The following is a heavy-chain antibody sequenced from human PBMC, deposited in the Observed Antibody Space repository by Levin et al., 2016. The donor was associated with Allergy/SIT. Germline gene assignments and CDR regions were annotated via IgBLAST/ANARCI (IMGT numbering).Heavy chain of an antibody. Sequence: SETLSLTCAVSGYSISSGYYWGWIRQPPGKGLEWIGSIYHSGSTYYNPSLKSRVTISVDTSKNQFSLKLSSVTAADTAVYYCARDSTVTTSRGFDPWGQGTLVTVSS. D-gene: IGHD4-17*01. CDR2: IYHSGST. CDR3: ARDSTVTTSRGFDP. V-gene: IGHV4-38-2*02. J-gene: IGHJ5*02. CDR1: GYSISSGYY.